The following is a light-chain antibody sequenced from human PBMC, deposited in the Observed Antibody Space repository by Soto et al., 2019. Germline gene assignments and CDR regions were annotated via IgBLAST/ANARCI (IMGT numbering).Light chain of an antibody. CDR3: QHYSYVWA. V-gene: IGKV1-5*01. CDR1: QSISSG. Sequence: DIHMSQSPATLSASVGDRVTITCRASQSISSGLAWYQQKLGKAPKVLIYDASTLESGVPSRLSGSGSGTEFTLTISSLQPDDFATYYCQHYSYVWAFGQGTKGDIK. J-gene: IGKJ1*01. CDR2: DAS.